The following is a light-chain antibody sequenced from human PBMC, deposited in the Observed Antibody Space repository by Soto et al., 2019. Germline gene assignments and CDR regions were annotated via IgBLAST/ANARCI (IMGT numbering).Light chain of an antibody. Sequence: QSVLNQPPSAAATPGPRVTISCSGSSSNIGTNTVNWYQHLPGTAPKLLIYNNDQRPSGVRDRFSASKSGTSASLAISGLQAEDEANYDCAAWDDSLSGYVAFGGGTKLTVL. CDR3: AAWDDSLSGYVA. J-gene: IGLJ2*01. V-gene: IGLV1-44*01. CDR2: NND. CDR1: SSNIGTNT.